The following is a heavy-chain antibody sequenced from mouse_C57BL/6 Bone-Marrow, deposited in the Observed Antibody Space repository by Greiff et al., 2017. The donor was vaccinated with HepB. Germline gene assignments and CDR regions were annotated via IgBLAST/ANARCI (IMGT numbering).Heavy chain of an antibody. CDR2: IDPETGGT. CDR3: TRQSLDDGYSLYAMDY. V-gene: IGHV1-15*01. CDR1: GYTFTDYE. D-gene: IGHD2-3*01. Sequence: QVQLQQSGAELVRPGASVTLSCKASGYTFTDYEMHWVKQTPVHGLEWIGAIDPETGGTAYNQKFKGKAILTADKSSSTAYMELRSLTSEDSAVYYCTRQSLDDGYSLYAMDYWGQGTSVTVSS. J-gene: IGHJ4*01.